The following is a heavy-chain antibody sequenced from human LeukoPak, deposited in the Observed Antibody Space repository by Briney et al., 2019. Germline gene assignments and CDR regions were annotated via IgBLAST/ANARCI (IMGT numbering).Heavy chain of an antibody. CDR1: GFTFSTYA. V-gene: IGHV3-30*04. J-gene: IGHJ4*02. CDR2: ISYDGSNK. D-gene: IGHD3-16*01. Sequence: GGSLRLSCAASGFTFSTYAMHWVRQAPGKGLEWAALISYDGSNKYYADSVKGRFTISRDNSKNTLYLQMNSLRAEDTAVYYCANSVTFGGALRGNWGQGTQVTVSS. CDR3: ANSVTFGGALRGN.